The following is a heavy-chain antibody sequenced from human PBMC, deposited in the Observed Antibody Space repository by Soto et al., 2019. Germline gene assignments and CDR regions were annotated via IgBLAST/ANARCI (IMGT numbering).Heavy chain of an antibody. J-gene: IGHJ4*02. Sequence: SETLSLTCGVYGGSFSGYYWSWIRQPPEKGLEWIGEIIHSGSTTYNPSLKSRVTISVDTSKNQFSLKLSSVTAADTAVYYCARGHQGVGLYYFDYWGQGTLVTVSS. V-gene: IGHV4-34*01. CDR2: IIHSGST. CDR1: GGSFSGYY. D-gene: IGHD3-3*01. CDR3: ARGHQGVGLYYFDY.